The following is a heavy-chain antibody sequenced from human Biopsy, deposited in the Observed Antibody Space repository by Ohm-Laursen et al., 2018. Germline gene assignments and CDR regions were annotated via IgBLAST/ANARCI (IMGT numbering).Heavy chain of an antibody. D-gene: IGHD3-3*01. CDR1: GYTFTAYG. J-gene: IGHJ3*02. Sequence: SSVKVSCKTSGYTFTAYGISWVRQAPGQGLEWMGWISTYNDDTNIAQKFQGRVSMTTDTSTRTAYMELGSLRSGDTAIYFCARDPGYDFWSGSDPFDIWGQGTLVTVS. V-gene: IGHV1-18*04. CDR2: ISTYNDDT. CDR3: ARDPGYDFWSGSDPFDI.